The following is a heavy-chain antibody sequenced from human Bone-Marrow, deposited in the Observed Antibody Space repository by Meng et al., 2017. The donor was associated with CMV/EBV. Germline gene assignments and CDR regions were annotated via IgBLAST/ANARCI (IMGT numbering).Heavy chain of an antibody. Sequence: SVKVSCKASGYTFTSYGISWVRQAPGQGLEWMGGIIPIFGTANYAQKFQGRVTITTDESTSTAYMELSSLRSEDTAVYYCASNWGRGYYYYGMNVWGQGTTVTVSS. V-gene: IGHV1-69*05. J-gene: IGHJ6*02. D-gene: IGHD7-27*01. CDR2: IIPIFGTA. CDR3: ASNWGRGYYYYGMNV. CDR1: GYTFTSYG.